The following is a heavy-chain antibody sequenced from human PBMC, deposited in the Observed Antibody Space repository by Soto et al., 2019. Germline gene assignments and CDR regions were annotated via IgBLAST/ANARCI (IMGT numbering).Heavy chain of an antibody. J-gene: IGHJ4*02. CDR3: ARFLWSDTSLYYFDY. CDR2: IYWDDDK. CDR1: GFSLTGSGVG. D-gene: IGHD3-3*01. Sequence: ESGPTLVKPTQTLTLTCTFSGFSLTGSGVGVGWIRQPPGKALEWLALIYWDDDKRYSPSLKSRLTITKDTSKNQVALTVTNMDPVDTATYYCARFLWSDTSLYYFDYWGQGTLVTVSS. V-gene: IGHV2-5*02.